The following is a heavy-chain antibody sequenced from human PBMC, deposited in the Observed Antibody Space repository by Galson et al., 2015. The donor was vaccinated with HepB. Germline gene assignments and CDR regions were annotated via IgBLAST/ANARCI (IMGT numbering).Heavy chain of an antibody. CDR3: AKGTTDIDY. J-gene: IGHJ4*02. V-gene: IGHV3-23*01. Sequence: SLRLSCAASGFTFGRLGMTWVRQAPGKGLECVSAIGVRGTTDYAESVKGRFTISRDNSKNMLYLQMNNLRAEDTAVYYCAKGTTDIDYWGQGTLVTVSS. D-gene: IGHD1-1*01. CDR2: IGVRGTT. CDR1: GFTFGRLG.